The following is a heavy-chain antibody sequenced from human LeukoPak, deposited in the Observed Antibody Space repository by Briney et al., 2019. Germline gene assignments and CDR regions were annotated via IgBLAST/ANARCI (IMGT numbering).Heavy chain of an antibody. J-gene: IGHJ4*02. V-gene: IGHV3-49*04. CDR2: IRSKAFGETA. Sequence: GGSLRLSCSASALTFSDYAMLWVRQAPGKGLEWVGFIRSKAFGETAEYAASVKGRFTISRDDSKSIAYLQMNSLKTEDTAVYYCTRDRGSSTLGDYWGQGTLVTVPS. CDR1: ALTFSDYA. CDR3: TRDRGSSTLGDY. D-gene: IGHD7-27*01.